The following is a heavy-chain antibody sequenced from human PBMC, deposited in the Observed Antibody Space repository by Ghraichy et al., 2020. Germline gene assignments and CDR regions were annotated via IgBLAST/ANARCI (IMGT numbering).Heavy chain of an antibody. Sequence: GESLNISCAASGFIFSSYGMNWVRQAPGKGLEWVSYINSNSRTTYADSVNGRFTISRDNAKDSLYLQMNSLRAEDTAIYYCARGRQTGTTEWFDPWGQGVLVTVSS. V-gene: IGHV3-48*01. CDR1: GFIFSSYG. CDR3: ARGRQTGTTEWFDP. CDR2: INSNSRTT. D-gene: IGHD1-1*01. J-gene: IGHJ5*02.